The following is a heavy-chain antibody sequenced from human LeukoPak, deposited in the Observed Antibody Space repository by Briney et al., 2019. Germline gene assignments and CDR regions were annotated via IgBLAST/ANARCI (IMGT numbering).Heavy chain of an antibody. D-gene: IGHD3-3*01. CDR2: IYTSGST. CDR1: GGSISSSSYY. V-gene: IGHV4-61*02. J-gene: IGHJ6*03. CDR3: ARDTGPRDFYYYYYMDV. Sequence: PSETLSLTCTVSGGSISSSSYYWSWIRQPAGKGLEWIGRIYTSGSTNYNPSLKSRVTMSVDTSKNQFSLKLSSVTAADTAVYYCARDTGPRDFYYYYYMDVWGKGTTVTVSS.